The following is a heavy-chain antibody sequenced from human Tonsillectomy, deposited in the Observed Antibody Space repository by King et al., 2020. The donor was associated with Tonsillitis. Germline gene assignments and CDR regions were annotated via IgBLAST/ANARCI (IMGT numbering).Heavy chain of an antibody. CDR1: GFTFGDYA. Sequence: VQLVESGGGLVKPGRSLRLSCTASGFTFGDYAMSWFRQAPGKGLECVGFIRSKAYGGTTEYAASVKGRFTISRDDSKSIAYLQMNSLKTEDTAVYYCTRVAAAGRHYFDYWGQGTLVTVSS. V-gene: IGHV3-49*05. CDR2: IRSKAYGGTT. J-gene: IGHJ4*02. CDR3: TRVAAAGRHYFDY. D-gene: IGHD6-13*01.